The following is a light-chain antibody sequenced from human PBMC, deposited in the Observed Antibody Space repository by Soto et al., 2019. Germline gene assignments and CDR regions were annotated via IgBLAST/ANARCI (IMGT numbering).Light chain of an antibody. J-gene: IGKJ1*01. V-gene: IGKV3-20*01. CDR3: QQYAALPRT. CDR2: GAS. CDR1: QSVSNAY. Sequence: EIVLTQSPGTLSLSPRERATLSCRASQSVSNAYLAWYQHKVGQSPRLLIYGASNRAPGIPDRFSGSGSGTDFTLIISRLEPEDFAVYYCQQYAALPRTFGQGTQVEVK.